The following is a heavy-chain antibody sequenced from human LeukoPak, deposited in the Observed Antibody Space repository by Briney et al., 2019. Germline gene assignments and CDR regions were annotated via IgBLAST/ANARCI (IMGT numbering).Heavy chain of an antibody. D-gene: IGHD6-6*01. V-gene: IGHV4-61*02. Sequence: SQTLSLTCTVSGGSISSGSYYWSWIRQPAGKGLEWIGRIYTSGSTNYNPSLKSRVTISVDTSKNQFSLKLSSVTAADTAVYYCAGLSSSRYSMDVWGKGTTVTVSS. CDR2: IYTSGST. CDR3: AGLSSSRYSMDV. CDR1: GGSISSGSYY. J-gene: IGHJ6*03.